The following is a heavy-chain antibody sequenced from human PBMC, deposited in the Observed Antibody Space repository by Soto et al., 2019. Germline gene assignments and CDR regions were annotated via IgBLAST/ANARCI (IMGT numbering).Heavy chain of an antibody. D-gene: IGHD2-15*01. CDR2: IIGSGTIT. Sequence: PGGSLRLSCAASGFPFSTFEMNWVRQAPGKGLEWVSYIIGSGTITYYADSVKGRFTISRDNAKNSLYLQMNSLRAEDTAVYYCVGGGLFYFDYWGQGRLVTVS. CDR3: VGGGLFYFDY. CDR1: GFPFSTFE. V-gene: IGHV3-48*03. J-gene: IGHJ4*02.